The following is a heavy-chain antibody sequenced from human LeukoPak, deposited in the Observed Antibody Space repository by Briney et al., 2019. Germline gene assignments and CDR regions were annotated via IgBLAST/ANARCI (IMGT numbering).Heavy chain of an antibody. CDR3: ARHENPNSFDI. CDR1: GFTFSTYA. Sequence: GGSLRLSCAASGFTFSTYAMSWVRQAPGKGLEWVSAIGGSDGRTYYADSVKGRFTISRDNSKNTLDLQMNSLRPGDTAVYYCARHENPNSFDIWGQGTMVTVSS. CDR2: IGGSDGRT. J-gene: IGHJ3*02. D-gene: IGHD1-1*01. V-gene: IGHV3-23*01.